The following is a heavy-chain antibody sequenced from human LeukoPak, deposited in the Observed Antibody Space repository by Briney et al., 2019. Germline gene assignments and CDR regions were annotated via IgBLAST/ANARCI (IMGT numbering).Heavy chain of an antibody. V-gene: IGHV3-64*01. CDR3: AIAITCNWNDNGYFDC. Sequence: KRQEYVSVINYNGGSKYYANSVRGRFTISRDNFKNTLYLQVSSPSAEDMAVYYCAIAITCNWNDNGYFDCWGQGTLVTV. D-gene: IGHD1-20*01. J-gene: IGHJ4*02. CDR2: INYNGGSK.